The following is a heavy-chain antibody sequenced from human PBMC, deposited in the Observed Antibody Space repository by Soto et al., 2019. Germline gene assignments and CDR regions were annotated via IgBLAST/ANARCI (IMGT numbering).Heavy chain of an antibody. CDR3: ARDPASRSIHS. CDR2: IYNSGGT. D-gene: IGHD1-26*01. Sequence: GGSLRLSCAASGFTVSTNYMNWVRQAPGKGLEWVSIIYNSGGTYYADSVKGRFTISRHNSKNTLYLQMNSLRPEDTDVYYCARDPASRSIHSLGLGTLVTVSS. CDR1: GFTVSTNY. J-gene: IGHJ5*01. V-gene: IGHV3-53*04.